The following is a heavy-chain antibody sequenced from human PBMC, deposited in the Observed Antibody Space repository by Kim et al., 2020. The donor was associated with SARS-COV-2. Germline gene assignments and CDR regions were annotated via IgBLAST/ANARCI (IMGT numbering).Heavy chain of an antibody. V-gene: IGHV4-39*01. J-gene: IGHJ3*02. D-gene: IGHD6-6*01. Sequence: SPSRKRRVTISRDTSKSQFSLKLSSVTAADTAVYYCARRLSSASEGAFDIWGQGTMVTVSS. CDR3: ARRLSSASEGAFDI.